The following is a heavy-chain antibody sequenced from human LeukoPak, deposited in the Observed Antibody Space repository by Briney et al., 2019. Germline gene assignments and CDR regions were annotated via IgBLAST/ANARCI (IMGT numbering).Heavy chain of an antibody. V-gene: IGHV4-59*08. CDR3: ARHRHGGVGSFDY. CDR2: IYYSGST. D-gene: IGHD3-16*01. J-gene: IGHJ4*02. CDR1: GGSISSYY. Sequence: PSETLSLTCTVSGGSISSYYWSWIRQPPGKGLEWIGYIYYSGSTNYNPSLKSRVTISVDTSKNQFSLKLSSVTAADTAVYYCARHRHGGVGSFDYWGQGTLVTVSS.